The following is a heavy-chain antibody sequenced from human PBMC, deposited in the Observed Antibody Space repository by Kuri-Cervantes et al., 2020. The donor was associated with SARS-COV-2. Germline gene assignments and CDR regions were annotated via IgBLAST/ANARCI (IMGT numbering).Heavy chain of an antibody. CDR1: GYTFSSYA. Sequence: ASVKVSCKASGYTFSSYAIHWVRQAPGQGLEWMGWINTATGNTYYSQKFQGRVTITRDTAASTEYMDLNSLRSEDTAVYYCAREVGYCDSGRCYGLDAFDIWGQGTMVTVSS. V-gene: IGHV1-3*04. J-gene: IGHJ3*02. CDR3: AREVGYCDSGRCYGLDAFDI. CDR2: INTATGNT. D-gene: IGHD2-2*01.